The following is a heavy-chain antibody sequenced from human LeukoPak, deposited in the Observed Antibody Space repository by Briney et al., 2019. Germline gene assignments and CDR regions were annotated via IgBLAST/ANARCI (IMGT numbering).Heavy chain of an antibody. V-gene: IGHV3-11*01. CDR3: ARSSSAAGTRVFDY. CDR2: ISSSGSTI. J-gene: IGHJ4*02. CDR1: GFTFSDYY. Sequence: PGGFLRLSCAASGFTFSDYYMSWIRQAPGKGLEWVSYISSSGSTIYYADSVKGRFTISRDNAKNSLYLQMNSLRAEDTAVYYCARSSSAAGTRVFDYWGQGTLVTVSS. D-gene: IGHD6-13*01.